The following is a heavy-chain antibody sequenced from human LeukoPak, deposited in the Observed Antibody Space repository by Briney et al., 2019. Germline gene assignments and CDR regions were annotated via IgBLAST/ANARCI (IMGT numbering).Heavy chain of an antibody. D-gene: IGHD5-24*01. J-gene: IGHJ4*02. Sequence: SVKVSCKASGYTFTSYGISWVRQAPGQGLEWMGRIIPIPGIANYAQKFQGRVTITADKSTSTAYMELSSLRSEDTAVYYCASPRDGYNSGYFDYWGQGTLVTVSS. CDR1: GYTFTSYG. CDR2: IIPIPGIA. CDR3: ASPRDGYNSGYFDY. V-gene: IGHV1-69*04.